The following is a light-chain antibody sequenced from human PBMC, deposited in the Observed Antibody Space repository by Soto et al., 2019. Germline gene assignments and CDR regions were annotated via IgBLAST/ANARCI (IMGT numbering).Light chain of an antibody. CDR3: QQYGSSPST. Sequence: XILLTQSPCTLSLSPGERSTLSCRSIQSVSSNYITWYQQKPGQSPRRLIFGASRRATGIPDRFSGSGSGTDLNLTISRLEPEDFAVYYCQQYGSSPSTFGQGTKV. CDR2: GAS. CDR1: QSVSSNY. V-gene: IGKV3-20*01. J-gene: IGKJ1*01.